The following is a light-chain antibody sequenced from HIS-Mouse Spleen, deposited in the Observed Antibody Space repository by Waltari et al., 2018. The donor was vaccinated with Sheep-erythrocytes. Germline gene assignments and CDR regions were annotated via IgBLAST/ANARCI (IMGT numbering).Light chain of an antibody. Sequence: DIQMTQSPSSLSASVGDRVTITCQASQDIRNYFNWYQQKPGKAPKLLIYDASNLEPGVPSRFSGSGSGTDFTFTISSLQPEDIATYYCQQYDNLPLTFGGGTNVEIK. J-gene: IGKJ4*01. CDR1: QDIRNY. V-gene: IGKV1-33*01. CDR3: QQYDNLPLT. CDR2: DAS.